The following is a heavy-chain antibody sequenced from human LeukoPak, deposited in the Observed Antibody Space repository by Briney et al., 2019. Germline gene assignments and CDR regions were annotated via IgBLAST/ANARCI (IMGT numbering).Heavy chain of an antibody. CDR2: ISYDGSNK. CDR1: GFTFSSYA. CDR3: ARDDSSGYTMRQGFDY. V-gene: IGHV3-30*04. D-gene: IGHD3-22*01. J-gene: IGHJ4*02. Sequence: PGGSLRLSRAASGFTFSSYAMHWVRQAPGKGLEWVAVISYDGSNKYYADSVKGRFTISRDNSKNTLYLQMNSLRAEDTAVYYCARDDSSGYTMRQGFDYWGQGTLVTVSS.